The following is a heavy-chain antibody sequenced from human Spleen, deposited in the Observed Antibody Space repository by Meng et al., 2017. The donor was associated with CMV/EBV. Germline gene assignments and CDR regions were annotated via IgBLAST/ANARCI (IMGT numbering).Heavy chain of an antibody. Sequence: GESLKISCAASGFTFRSYAMNWVRRAPGKGLEWVSSISDRSNYIYYADSVKGRFTISRDDAKNSLYLQMNGLRAADTALYYCARSGLAQYFDSWGQGILVTVSS. V-gene: IGHV3-21*01. D-gene: IGHD6-19*01. CDR2: ISDRSNYI. J-gene: IGHJ4*02. CDR1: GFTFRSYA. CDR3: ARSGLAQYFDS.